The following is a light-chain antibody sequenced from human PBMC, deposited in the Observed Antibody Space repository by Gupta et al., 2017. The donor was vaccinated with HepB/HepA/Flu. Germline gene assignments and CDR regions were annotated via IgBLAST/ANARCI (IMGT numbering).Light chain of an antibody. Sequence: QPVLTQPPSVSGAPGQRVTISCTGSTSNIGAGYYVHWYQQPPGKAPSLLIYDDSLRPAAAPDRFSSYKSGTSASLAIPGRQAADEDDYDCQAVDNTVRVFGGGTKLTVL. V-gene: IGLV1-40*01. J-gene: IGLJ2*01. CDR3: QAVDNTVRV. CDR2: DDS. CDR1: TSNIGAGYY.